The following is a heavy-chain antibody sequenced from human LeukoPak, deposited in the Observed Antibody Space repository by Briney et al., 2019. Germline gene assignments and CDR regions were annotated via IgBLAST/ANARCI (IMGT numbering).Heavy chain of an antibody. Sequence: GRSLRLSCAASGFTFSSYAMHWVRQAPGKGLEWVAVISYDGSNKYYADSVKGRFTISRDNSKNTLYLQMNSLRAEDTAVYYCARVTTVSTYYYYGMDVWGQGTTVTVSS. CDR2: ISYDGSNK. CDR1: GFTFSSYA. V-gene: IGHV3-30-3*01. J-gene: IGHJ6*02. CDR3: ARVTTVSTYYYYGMDV. D-gene: IGHD4-4*01.